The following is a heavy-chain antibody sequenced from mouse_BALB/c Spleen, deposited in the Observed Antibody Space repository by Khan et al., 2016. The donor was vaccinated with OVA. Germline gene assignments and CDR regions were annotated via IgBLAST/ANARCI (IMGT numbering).Heavy chain of an antibody. CDR3: VIDGADQRNDGCLAY. V-gene: IGHV1-4*01. D-gene: IGHD2-14*01. J-gene: IGHJ3*01. Sequence: QVQLKESGAELARPGASVKMSCKASGYTFTSYTIHWIKERPGQGLEWIGYINPSNGYTNYNQRFKDKATLTTDKSSTPAYLQLSSLTSDDSAVYKCVIDGADQRNDGCLAYWGQGTLVTVSA. CDR1: GYTFTSYT. CDR2: INPSNGYT.